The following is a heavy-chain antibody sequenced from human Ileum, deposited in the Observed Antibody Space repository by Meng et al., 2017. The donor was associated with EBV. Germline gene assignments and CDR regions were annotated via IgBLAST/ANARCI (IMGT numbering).Heavy chain of an antibody. CDR3: ARRFAALGADFDY. V-gene: IGHV4-39*02. CDR1: GGSISSSYF. CDR2: VYYSGDT. J-gene: IGHJ4*02. D-gene: IGHD4/OR15-4a*01. Sequence: QVQLQESGPGLVKPSETLALPCTVSGGSISSSYFWGWIRQPPGKGLEWIGSVYYSGDTYYNPSLKSRVTISIDPSKNHITLNLNSVTDADTAVYYCARRFAALGADFDYWGQGALGTVAS.